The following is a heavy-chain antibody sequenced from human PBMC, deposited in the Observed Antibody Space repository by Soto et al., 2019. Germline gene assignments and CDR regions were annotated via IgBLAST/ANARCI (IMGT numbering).Heavy chain of an antibody. CDR2: IWYDGSNK. V-gene: IGHV3-33*01. D-gene: IGHD2-15*01. CDR3: AREPERWFYYYYGMDV. J-gene: IGHJ6*02. Sequence: GGSLRLSCAASGFTFSSYGMHWVRQAPGKGLEWVAVIWYDGSNKYYADSVKGRFTISRDNSKNTLYLQMNSLRAEDTAVYYCAREPERWFYYYYGMDVWGQGTTVTVSS. CDR1: GFTFSSYG.